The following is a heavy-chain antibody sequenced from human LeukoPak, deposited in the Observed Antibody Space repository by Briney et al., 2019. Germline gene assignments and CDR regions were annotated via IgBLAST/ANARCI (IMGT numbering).Heavy chain of an antibody. J-gene: IGHJ5*02. CDR3: AGVGSGSYYNWFDP. D-gene: IGHD1-26*01. CDR1: GGSISSYY. Sequence: PSETLSLTCTVSGGSISSYYWSWIRQPPGKGLEWIGYIYYSGSTNYNPSLKSRVTISVDTSKNQFSLKLSSVTAADTAVYYCAGVGSGSYYNWFDPWGQGTLVTVSS. CDR2: IYYSGST. V-gene: IGHV4-59*01.